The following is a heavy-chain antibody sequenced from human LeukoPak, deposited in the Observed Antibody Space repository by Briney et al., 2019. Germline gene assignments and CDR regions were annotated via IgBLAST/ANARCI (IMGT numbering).Heavy chain of an antibody. Sequence: GGSLTLSCAVSGITLSNYGTSWVRQAPGKGLEWVAGISGGGGSTNYADSVKGRFTISRDNPKNTLFLQMKSLRAEDTAVYFCAKRGVVIRVILVGFHKEAYYFDSWGQGALVTVSS. CDR1: GITLSNYG. V-gene: IGHV3-23*01. CDR3: AKRGVVIRVILVGFHKEAYYFDS. D-gene: IGHD3-22*01. J-gene: IGHJ4*02. CDR2: ISGGGGST.